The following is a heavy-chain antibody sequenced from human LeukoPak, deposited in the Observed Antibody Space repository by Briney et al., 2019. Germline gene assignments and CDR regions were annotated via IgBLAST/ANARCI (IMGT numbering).Heavy chain of an antibody. J-gene: IGHJ4*02. D-gene: IGHD6-19*01. CDR1: GFSIGSGYF. Sequence: SETLSLTCVVSGFSIGSGYFWGWIRQPPGKGLEWIGSIHHSGNTYYNPSLKSRVAASVDTSKNQFSLKLNSVTAADTATYHCARVKNIAVAADYFDPWGQGTLVTVSS. CDR3: ARVKNIAVAADYFDP. CDR2: IHHSGNT. V-gene: IGHV4-38-2*01.